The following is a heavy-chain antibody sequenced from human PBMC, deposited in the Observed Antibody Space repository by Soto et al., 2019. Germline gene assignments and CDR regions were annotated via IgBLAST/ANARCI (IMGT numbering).Heavy chain of an antibody. CDR3: ARDIRRTHVVRRGDYDSAFDI. D-gene: IGHD4-17*01. CDR2: IWYDGSNK. J-gene: IGHJ3*02. V-gene: IGHV3-33*01. Sequence: GGSLRLSCAASGFTFSSYGMHWVRQAPGKGLEWVAVIWYDGSNKYYADSVKGRFTISRDNSQNTLYLQMNSLRAEETAVYYCARDIRRTHVVRRGDYDSAFDIWGQGTMVTVSS. CDR1: GFTFSSYG.